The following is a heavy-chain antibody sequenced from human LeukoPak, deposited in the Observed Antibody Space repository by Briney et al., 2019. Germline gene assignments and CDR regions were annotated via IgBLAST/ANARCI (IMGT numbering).Heavy chain of an antibody. D-gene: IGHD4-17*01. Sequence: GGSLRLSCAASGFTFSSYGMHWVRQAPGKGLEWVAVISYDGRNKYYADSVKDRFTIPRDNSKHTLYLQINSLRAEDTAVYYCAKKTPGYGDLYYFDYWGQGALVTVSS. CDR1: GFTFSSYG. CDR3: AKKTPGYGDLYYFDY. J-gene: IGHJ4*02. CDR2: ISYDGRNK. V-gene: IGHV3-30*18.